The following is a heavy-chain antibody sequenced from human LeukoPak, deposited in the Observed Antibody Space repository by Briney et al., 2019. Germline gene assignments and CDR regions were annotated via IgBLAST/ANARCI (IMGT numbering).Heavy chain of an antibody. CDR1: GFTFSRFW. J-gene: IGHJ4*02. Sequence: GGSLRLSCAASGFTFSRFWMSWVRQAPGRGLEWVANIKQDGSEKYYVDSVKGQFTISKDNTKNSLYLQMNSLRAEDTAVFYCARDGTYTDYDPDFDIWGQGTLVTVSS. CDR3: ARDGTYTDYDPDFDI. CDR2: IKQDGSEK. D-gene: IGHD5-12*01. V-gene: IGHV3-7*04.